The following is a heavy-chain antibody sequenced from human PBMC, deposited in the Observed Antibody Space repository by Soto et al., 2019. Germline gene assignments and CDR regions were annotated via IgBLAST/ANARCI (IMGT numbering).Heavy chain of an antibody. D-gene: IGHD3-10*01. CDR2: INHSGST. V-gene: IGHV4-34*01. CDR1: GGSITSGDYY. J-gene: IGHJ5*02. Sequence: SLTCTVSGGSITSGDYYWSWIRQPPGKGLEWIGEINHSGSTNYNPSLKSRVTISVDTSKNQFSLKLSSVTAADTAVYYCASGGSGNWFDPWGQGTLVTVSS. CDR3: ASGGSGNWFDP.